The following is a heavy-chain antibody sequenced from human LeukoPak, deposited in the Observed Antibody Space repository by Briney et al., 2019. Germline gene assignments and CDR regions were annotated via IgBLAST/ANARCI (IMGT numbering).Heavy chain of an antibody. D-gene: IGHD3-9*01. Sequence: GGSLRLSCAASGFTFSSYGMSWVRQAPGKGLEWVSAISGSGGSTYYADSVKGRFTISRDNSKNTLYLQMNSLRAEDTAVYYCATWYHDILTGYLLAPDYWGQGTLVTVSS. CDR2: ISGSGGST. CDR3: ATWYHDILTGYLLAPDY. CDR1: GFTFSSYG. V-gene: IGHV3-23*01. J-gene: IGHJ4*02.